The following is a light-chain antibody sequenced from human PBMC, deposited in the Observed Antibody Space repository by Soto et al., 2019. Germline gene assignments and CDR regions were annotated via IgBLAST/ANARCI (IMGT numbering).Light chain of an antibody. CDR2: GAS. CDR3: QQYGSSPGT. Sequence: EVVLTQSPGALSLSPGERATLACRASQSVISSYLAWYQQKPGQAPRLLIYGASTRATGIPDRFSGSGSGTDFTLTIGRLEPEDFAIYYCQQYGSSPGTFGQGTKVEVK. CDR1: QSVISSY. J-gene: IGKJ1*01. V-gene: IGKV3-20*01.